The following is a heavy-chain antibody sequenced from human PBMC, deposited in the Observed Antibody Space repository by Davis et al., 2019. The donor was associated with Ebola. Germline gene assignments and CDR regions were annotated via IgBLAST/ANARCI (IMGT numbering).Heavy chain of an antibody. CDR3: ARRFITGTTGIDY. CDR1: GGSISSSNW. CDR2: IYHSGST. J-gene: IGHJ4*02. V-gene: IGHV4-4*02. Sequence: MPGGSLRLSCAVSGGSISSSNWWSWVRQPPGKGLEWIGEIYHSGSTNYNPSLKSRVTISVDKSKNQFSLKLSSVTAADTAVYYCARRFITGTTGIDYWGQGTLVTVSS. D-gene: IGHD1-7*01.